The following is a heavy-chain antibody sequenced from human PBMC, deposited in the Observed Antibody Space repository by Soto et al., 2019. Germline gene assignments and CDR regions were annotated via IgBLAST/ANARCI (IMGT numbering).Heavy chain of an antibody. CDR1: GFSLSTTGVG. V-gene: IGHV2-5*02. CDR2: IYWDDDK. J-gene: IGHJ5*02. D-gene: IGHD3-10*01. CDR3: PQILPYYGFGRERPTYFDP. Sequence: QITLKESGPTLVRPTQTLTLTCTFSGFSLSTTGVGVGWIRQPPGKALEWLALIYWDDDKRYSPSLKSRLTITKDTSKNEVILTITNLAPVDTATYYSPQILPYYGFGRERPTYFDPWGHGTLVTVSS.